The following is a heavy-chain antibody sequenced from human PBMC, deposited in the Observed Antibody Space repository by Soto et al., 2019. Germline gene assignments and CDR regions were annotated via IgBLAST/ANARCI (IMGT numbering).Heavy chain of an antibody. J-gene: IGHJ6*03. D-gene: IGHD5-12*01. CDR3: ARAPKRGGPLNEYSGYDFDYYYYMDV. Sequence: EVQLVESGGGLVKPGGSLRLSCAASGFTFSSYSMNWVRQAPGKGLEWVSSISSSSSYIYYADSVKGRFTISRDNAKNSLYLQMNSLRAEDTAVYYCARAPKRGGPLNEYSGYDFDYYYYMDVWGKGTTVTVSS. CDR2: ISSSSSYI. CDR1: GFTFSSYS. V-gene: IGHV3-21*01.